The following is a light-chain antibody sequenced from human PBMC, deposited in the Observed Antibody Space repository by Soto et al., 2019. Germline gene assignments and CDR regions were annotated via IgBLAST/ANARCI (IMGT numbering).Light chain of an antibody. CDR2: GTT. V-gene: IGLV1-44*01. J-gene: IGLJ2*01. CDR3: AAWDDGLNGPV. CDR1: SSNIGGNS. Sequence: QSVLTQPPSASGTPGQRVTISCSGSSSNIGGNSVNWYHHLPGAAPKLLIYGTTQRPSGVPDRFSGSKSGTSASLAISGLQSEDEADYYCAAWDDGLNGPVFGGGTKLHRP.